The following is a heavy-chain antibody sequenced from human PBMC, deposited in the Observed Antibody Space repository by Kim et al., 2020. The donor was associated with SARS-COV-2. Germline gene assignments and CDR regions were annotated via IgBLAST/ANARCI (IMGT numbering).Heavy chain of an antibody. Sequence: GGSLRLSCAASGFTVRSNYMTWVRQAPGKGLEWVSVIFVGGTTYYADSVKGRFTISRDHSANTVYLQMTILRAEDTAVYYCSSDHYYGSESDWGQGTLV. CDR1: GFTVRSNY. J-gene: IGHJ4*02. D-gene: IGHD3-10*01. CDR2: IFVGGTT. CDR3: SSDHYYGSESD. V-gene: IGHV3-53*01.